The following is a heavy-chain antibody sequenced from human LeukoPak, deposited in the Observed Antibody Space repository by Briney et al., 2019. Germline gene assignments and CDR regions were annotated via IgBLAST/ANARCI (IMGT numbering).Heavy chain of an antibody. CDR1: GFTFSSYS. CDR3: ARVVVPASMDV. V-gene: IGHV3-48*01. Sequence: GGSLRLSCAASGFTFSSYSMNWVRQAPGKGLEWVSYISSSSSTIYYADSVKGRFTISRDNAKNSLYLQMNSLRAEDTAVYYCARVVVPASMDVWGKGTTVTVSS. CDR2: ISSSSSTI. J-gene: IGHJ6*03. D-gene: IGHD2-2*01.